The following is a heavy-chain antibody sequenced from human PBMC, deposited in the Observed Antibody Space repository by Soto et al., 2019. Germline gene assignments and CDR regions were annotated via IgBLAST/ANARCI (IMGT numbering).Heavy chain of an antibody. CDR1: RFTFSTYE. J-gene: IGHJ4*02. CDR2: ISTSGSTV. Sequence: GGSLRLSCAASRFTFSTYEMNWVRQAPGKGLEWVSYISTSGSTVYYADSVKGRFTISRDNTRNSLYLQMNSLRDEDTALYYCVRYCSTTLCNGVATRTFDYWGQGTPVPVYS. V-gene: IGHV3-48*03. CDR3: VRYCSTTLCNGVATRTFDY. D-gene: IGHD2-2*01.